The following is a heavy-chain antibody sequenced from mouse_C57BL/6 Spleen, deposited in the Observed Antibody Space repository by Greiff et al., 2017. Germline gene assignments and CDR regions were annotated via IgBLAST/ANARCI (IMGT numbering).Heavy chain of an antibody. D-gene: IGHD1-1*01. CDR2: IYPGDGDT. J-gene: IGHJ2*01. CDR3: AKFISTNY. V-gene: IGHV1-82*01. CDR1: GYAFSSSW. Sequence: QVQLQQSGPELVKPGASVKISCKASGYAFSSSWMNWVKQRPGKGLEWIGRIYPGDGDTNYNGTFKGKATLTADKSYSTAYMQLSSLTSEDSAVYCCAKFISTNYWGQGTTLTVSS.